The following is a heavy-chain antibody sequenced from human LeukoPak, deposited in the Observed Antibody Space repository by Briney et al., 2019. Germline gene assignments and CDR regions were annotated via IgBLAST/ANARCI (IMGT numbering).Heavy chain of an antibody. CDR2: ISYDGSNK. CDR1: GFTFSSYG. Sequence: GGSLRLSCADSGFTFSSYGMHWVRQAPGKGLEWVAVISYDGSNKYYADSVKGRFTISRDNSKNTLYLQMNSLRAEDTAVYYCAKEDAIDYSSGCLDYWGQGTLVTVSS. CDR3: AKEDAIDYSSGCLDY. J-gene: IGHJ4*02. V-gene: IGHV3-30*18. D-gene: IGHD6-19*01.